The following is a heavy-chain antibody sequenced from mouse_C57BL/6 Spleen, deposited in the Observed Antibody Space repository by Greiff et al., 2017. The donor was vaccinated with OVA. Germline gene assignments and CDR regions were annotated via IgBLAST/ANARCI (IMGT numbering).Heavy chain of an antibody. D-gene: IGHD1-1*01. V-gene: IGHV1-80*01. CDR1: GYAFSSYW. J-gene: IGHJ3*01. Sequence: VQLQQSGAELVKPGASVKISCKASGYAFSSYWMNWVKQRPGKGLEWIGQIYPGDGDTNYNGKFKGKATLTADKSSSTAYMQLSSLTSEDSAVYFCAREGDYGFAWFAYWGQGTLVTVSA. CDR3: AREGDYGFAWFAY. CDR2: IYPGDGDT.